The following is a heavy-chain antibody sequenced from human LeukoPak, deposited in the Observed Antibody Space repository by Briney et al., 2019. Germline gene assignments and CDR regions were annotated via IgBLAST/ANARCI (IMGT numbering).Heavy chain of an antibody. Sequence: SETLSLTCAVYGESFSGYYWSWIRQPPGKGLEWIGEIKHSGSTSYNPSLKGRVTISVDTSKNQFSLKLSSVTAADTAVYYCARGGNSNGIAARYFNYWGQGTLVTVSS. J-gene: IGHJ4*02. D-gene: IGHD6-6*01. V-gene: IGHV4-34*01. CDR3: ARGGNSNGIAARYFNY. CDR1: GESFSGYY. CDR2: IKHSGST.